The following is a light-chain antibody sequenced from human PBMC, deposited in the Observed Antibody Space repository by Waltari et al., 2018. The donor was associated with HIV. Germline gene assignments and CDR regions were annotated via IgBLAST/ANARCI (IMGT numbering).Light chain of an antibody. J-gene: IGLJ3*02. CDR3: SSYTTRNTRV. CDR1: SSAVGVYNY. CDR2: EVS. V-gene: IGLV2-14*01. Sequence: QFALTQPASVSGSPGQSITISCTGTSSAVGVYNYDSWYQQHPGKAPKLMIYEVSNRPSGVSNRFSGSKSGNTASLTISGLQAEDEADYYCSSYTTRNTRVFGGGTTLTVL.